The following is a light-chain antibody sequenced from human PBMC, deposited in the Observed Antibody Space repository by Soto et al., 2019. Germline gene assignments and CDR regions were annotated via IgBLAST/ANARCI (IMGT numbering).Light chain of an antibody. CDR1: QTVSTY. CDR2: DAS. V-gene: IGKV3-11*01. Sequence: EILLTQSPATPSFSPGERAPLSCRASQTVSTYIAWYQQRPGQSPRLLIYDASIRATGIPDRFSGSGSGTDFTLTISSLEPEDFAVYYCQQRSDWGTFGQGTKVDIK. CDR3: QQRSDWGT. J-gene: IGKJ1*01.